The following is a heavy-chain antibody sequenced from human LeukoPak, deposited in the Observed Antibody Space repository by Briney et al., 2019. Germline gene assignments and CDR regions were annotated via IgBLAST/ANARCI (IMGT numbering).Heavy chain of an antibody. CDR1: RFTFSSYG. Sequence: QSGGSLRLSCTASRFTFSSYGMHWVRQAPGKGLEWVAVISYDGSNKYYADSVKGRFTISRDNSKNTMYLQMNSLRAEDTAVYYCARVLHKRNYDGSDYYISWGQGTLVTVSS. CDR2: ISYDGSNK. D-gene: IGHD3-22*01. V-gene: IGHV3-30*03. J-gene: IGHJ5*02. CDR3: ARVLHKRNYDGSDYYIS.